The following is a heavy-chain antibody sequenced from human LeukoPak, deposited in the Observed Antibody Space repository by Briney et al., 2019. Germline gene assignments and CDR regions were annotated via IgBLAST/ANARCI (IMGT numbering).Heavy chain of an antibody. V-gene: IGHV6-1*01. D-gene: IGHD5-18*01. Sequence: SQTLSLTCAISGDSVSSNSAAWNWLRQSPSRGLEWLGRSYYRSRWYNGYAPSVKSRITINPDTSKNQFSLQLTSVTPEDTAVYYCAVGYGYLLGWGQGILVTVSS. CDR1: GDSVSSNSAA. J-gene: IGHJ4*02. CDR3: AVGYGYLLG. CDR2: SYYRSRWYN.